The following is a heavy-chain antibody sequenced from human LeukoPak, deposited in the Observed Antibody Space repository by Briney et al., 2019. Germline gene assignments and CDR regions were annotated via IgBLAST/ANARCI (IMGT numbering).Heavy chain of an antibody. CDR1: GGSISSSSYY. J-gene: IGHJ4*02. V-gene: IGHV4-39*07. CDR2: IYYSGST. CDR3: ARDATMMGPALFYFDY. D-gene: IGHD5-12*01. Sequence: PSETLSLTCTVSGGSISSSSYYWGWIRQPPGKGLEWIGSIYYSGSTYYNPSLKSRVTISVDTSKNQFSLKLSSVTAADTAVYYCARDATMMGPALFYFDYWGQGTLVTVSS.